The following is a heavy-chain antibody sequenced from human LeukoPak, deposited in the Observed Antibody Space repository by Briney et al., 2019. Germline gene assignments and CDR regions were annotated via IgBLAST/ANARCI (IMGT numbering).Heavy chain of an antibody. CDR1: GYTFTGYY. CDR2: INPNSGGT. D-gene: IGHD2-2*01. CDR3: ASGGVFCSSTSCYVGAFRSPHDAFDI. V-gene: IGHV1-2*02. Sequence: GASVKVSCKASGYTFTGYYMHWVRQAPGQGLEWMGWINPNSGGTNYAQKFQGRVTMTRDTSISTAYMELSRLRSDDTAVYYCASGGVFCSSTSCYVGAFRSPHDAFDIWGQGTMVTVSS. J-gene: IGHJ3*02.